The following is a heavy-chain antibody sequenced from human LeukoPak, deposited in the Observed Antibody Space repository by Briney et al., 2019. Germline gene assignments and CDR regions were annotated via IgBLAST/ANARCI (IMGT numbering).Heavy chain of an antibody. CDR2: ISWNSGST. CDR3: AKGADYSISAASDY. Sequence: GRSLRLSCAASGGTFDDYAMHWVRQAPGKGLEWVSGISWNSGSTGYADSVKGRFTISRDNAKNSLYLQMNSLRVEDTALYYCAKGADYSISAASDYWGQGTLVTVSS. J-gene: IGHJ4*02. CDR1: GGTFDDYA. D-gene: IGHD6-6*01. V-gene: IGHV3-9*01.